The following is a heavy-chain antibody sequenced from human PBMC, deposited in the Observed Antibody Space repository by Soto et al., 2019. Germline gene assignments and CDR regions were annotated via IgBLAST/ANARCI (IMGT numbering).Heavy chain of an antibody. Sequence: SGYTFTSYGISWVRQAPGQGLEWMGWISAYNGNTNYAQKLQGRVTMTTDTSTSTAYMELRSLRSDDTAVYYCARDKVVAFEDYYYYYGMDVWGQGTTVTVSS. CDR1: GYTFTSYG. D-gene: IGHD2-15*01. CDR3: ARDKVVAFEDYYYYYGMDV. V-gene: IGHV1-18*01. CDR2: ISAYNGNT. J-gene: IGHJ6*02.